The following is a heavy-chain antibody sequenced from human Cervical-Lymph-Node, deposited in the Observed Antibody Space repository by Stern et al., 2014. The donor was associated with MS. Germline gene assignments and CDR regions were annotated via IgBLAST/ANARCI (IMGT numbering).Heavy chain of an antibody. CDR1: GFTFSKYW. V-gene: IGHV3-74*01. J-gene: IGHJ6*02. D-gene: IGHD3-3*01. CDR2: IKNDGSLT. CDR3: ASSDRITIFGVVIENYGMDV. Sequence: EVQLVESGGGLVQPGGSLRLSCAASGFTFSKYWMHWVRQAPGKGLVWVSRIKNDGSLTSYADSVKGRFTISRDNAKNTLYLQMNSLRAEDTAVYYCASSDRITIFGVVIENYGMDVWGQGTTVTVSS.